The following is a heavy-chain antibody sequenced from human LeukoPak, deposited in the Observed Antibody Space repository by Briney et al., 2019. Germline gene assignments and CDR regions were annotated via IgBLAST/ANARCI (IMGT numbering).Heavy chain of an antibody. D-gene: IGHD3-22*01. CDR1: GGSFSGYY. CDR2: INHSGST. CDR3: ARGLSYYDSSGYFS. J-gene: IGHJ5*02. Sequence: SETLSLTCAVYGGSFSGYYWSWIRQPPGKGLEWIGEINHSGSTNYNPSLKSRVTISVDTSKNQFSLKLSSVTAADTAVYYCARGLSYYDSSGYFSWGQRTLVTVSS. V-gene: IGHV4-34*01.